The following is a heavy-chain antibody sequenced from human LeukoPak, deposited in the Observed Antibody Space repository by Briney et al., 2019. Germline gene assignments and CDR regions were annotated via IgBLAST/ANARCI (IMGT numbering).Heavy chain of an antibody. J-gene: IGHJ6*02. Sequence: ASVKVSCKASGYTFTSRGISWVRQAPGQGLEWMGWISAYNGNTNYAQKLQGRVTMTTDTSTSTAYMELRSLRSDDTAVYYCASYGSGSLYYYGMDVWGQGTTVTVSS. CDR2: ISAYNGNT. CDR1: GYTFTSRG. D-gene: IGHD3-10*01. V-gene: IGHV1-18*01. CDR3: ASYGSGSLYYYGMDV.